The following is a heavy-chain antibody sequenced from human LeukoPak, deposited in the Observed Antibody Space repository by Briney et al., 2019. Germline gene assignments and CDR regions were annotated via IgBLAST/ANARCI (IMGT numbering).Heavy chain of an antibody. CDR2: IYSGDST. CDR3: ARVGQELTRGGIDY. Sequence: GGSLRLSCAVSGFIFNNYIMNWVRQAPGKGLEWVSVIYSGDSTYYADSVKGRFTISRDNSKNTLYLQMNSLRAEDTAVYYCARVGQELTRGGIDYWGQGTLVTVSS. CDR1: GFIFNNYI. J-gene: IGHJ4*02. V-gene: IGHV3-66*01. D-gene: IGHD6-13*01.